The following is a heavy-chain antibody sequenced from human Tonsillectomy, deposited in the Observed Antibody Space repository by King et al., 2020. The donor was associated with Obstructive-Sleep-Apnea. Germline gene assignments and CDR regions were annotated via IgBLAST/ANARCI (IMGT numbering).Heavy chain of an antibody. V-gene: IGHV3-7*01. J-gene: IGHJ4*02. D-gene: IGHD1-1*01. CDR3: ALITGSDY. Sequence: VQLVESGGGLVQPGGSLRLSCTVSGISFSNYWMSWGCQAPGKGLEWVANIKKDGNEGYYVDVVNGRFAISRDNAKNSLFLQMNSLRGEDTAVYFCALITGSDYWGQGTMVTVSS. CDR1: GISFSNYW. CDR2: IKKDGNEG.